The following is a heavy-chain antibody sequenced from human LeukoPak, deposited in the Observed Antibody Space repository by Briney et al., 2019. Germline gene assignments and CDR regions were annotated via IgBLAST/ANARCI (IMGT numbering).Heavy chain of an antibody. CDR2: IKSNTDGGAT. J-gene: IGHJ4*02. Sequence: GGSLRLSCAASGFTFSDAWMSWVRQTPGKGLEWVGRIKSNTDGGATDFAAPVKGRFTISRDDSENALYLQMNSLKTEDTAVYYCTTQLLYEHNFDYWGQGTLVTVSS. D-gene: IGHD2-2*02. CDR1: GFTFSDAW. V-gene: IGHV3-15*01. CDR3: TTQLLYEHNFDY.